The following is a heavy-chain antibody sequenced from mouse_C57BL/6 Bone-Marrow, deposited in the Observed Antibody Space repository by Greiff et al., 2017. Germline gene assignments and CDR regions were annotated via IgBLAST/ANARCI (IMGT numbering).Heavy chain of an antibody. V-gene: IGHV1-5*01. CDR1: GYTFTSYW. CDR2: IYPGNSDT. D-gene: IGHD1-1*01. Sequence: VQLQQSGTVLARPGASVKMSCKTSGYTFTSYWMHWVKQRPGQGLEWIGAIYPGNSDTSYNQKFKGKAKLTAVTSASTAYMELSSLTNEDSAVYYCTRNSPYYYGSSPCYFDYWGQGTTLTVSS. J-gene: IGHJ2*01. CDR3: TRNSPYYYGSSPCYFDY.